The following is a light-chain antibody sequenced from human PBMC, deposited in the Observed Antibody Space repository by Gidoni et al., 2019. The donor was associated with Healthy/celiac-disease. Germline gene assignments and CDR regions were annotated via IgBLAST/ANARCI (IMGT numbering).Light chain of an antibody. CDR2: DAS. CDR3: QQRSNWPPIT. CDR1: QSVSSY. J-gene: IGKJ5*01. Sequence: EIVLTQSPATLSLSPGERATLSCRASQSVSSYLAWYQQKPGQAPRLLIYDASNRSTGIPARFSGSGSGTDFTLTISSLEPEDFAVYYCQQRSNWPPITFXQXTRLEI. V-gene: IGKV3-11*01.